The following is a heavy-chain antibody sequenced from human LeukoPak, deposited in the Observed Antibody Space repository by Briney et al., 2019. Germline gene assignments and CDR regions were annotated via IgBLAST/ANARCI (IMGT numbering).Heavy chain of an antibody. D-gene: IGHD3-22*01. CDR2: INPNSGGT. CDR3: AKDFDPQDGMIVVATDAFDI. J-gene: IGHJ3*02. Sequence: ASVKVSCKASGYTFTGYYMHWVRQAPGQGLEWMGWINPNSGGTNYAQKFQVRGTMTRDTSISTAYMELSRLRSDDTAVYYCAKDFDPQDGMIVVATDAFDIWGQGTMVTVSS. CDR1: GYTFTGYY. V-gene: IGHV1-2*02.